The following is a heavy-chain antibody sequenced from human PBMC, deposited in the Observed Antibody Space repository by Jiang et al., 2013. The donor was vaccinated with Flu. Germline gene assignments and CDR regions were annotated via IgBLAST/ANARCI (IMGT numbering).Heavy chain of an antibody. CDR3: ARADCTGCYASLYHYGMDV. Sequence: GAEVKKPGSSVKVSCKASGGTFSSLAISWVRQAPGQGLEWMGGIIPAVGIINYAQKFQGRVTITADESTRTAYMELSSLRSDDTAIYYCARADCTGCYASLYHYGMDVWGQGTTVTVSS. CDR2: IIPAVGII. J-gene: IGHJ6*02. CDR1: GGTFSSLA. D-gene: IGHD2-2*01. V-gene: IGHV1-69*01.